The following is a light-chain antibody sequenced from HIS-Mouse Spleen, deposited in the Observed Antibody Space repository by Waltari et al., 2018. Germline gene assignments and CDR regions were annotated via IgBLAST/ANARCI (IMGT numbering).Light chain of an antibody. J-gene: IGLJ3*02. CDR3: SSYTSSSTWV. CDR1: SRDVGGYNY. V-gene: IGLV2-14*01. CDR2: EVS. Sequence: QSALTQPASVSVSPGQSITISCTGTSRDVGGYNYFSWYQQHPGKAPKLMIYEVSNRPSGVSNRFSGSKSGNTASLTISGLQAEDEADYYCSSYTSSSTWVFGGGTKLTVL.